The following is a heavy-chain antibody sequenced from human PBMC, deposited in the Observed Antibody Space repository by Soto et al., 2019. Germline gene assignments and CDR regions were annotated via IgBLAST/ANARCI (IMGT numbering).Heavy chain of an antibody. CDR1: GYTFTSYG. D-gene: IGHD2-15*01. J-gene: IGHJ5*02. CDR2: ISAYNGNT. CDR3: ARDHVPGIVVLNWFDP. Sequence: QVPLVQSGAEVKKPGASVKVSCKASGYTFTSYGISWVRQAPGQGLEWMGWISAYNGNTNYAQKLQGRVTMTTDTSTSTAYMELRSLRSDDTAVYYCARDHVPGIVVLNWFDPWGQGTLVTVSS. V-gene: IGHV1-18*01.